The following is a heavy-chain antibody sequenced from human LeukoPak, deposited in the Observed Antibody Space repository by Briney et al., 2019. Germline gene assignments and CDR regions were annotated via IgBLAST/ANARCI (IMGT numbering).Heavy chain of an antibody. J-gene: IGHJ5*02. Sequence: GGSLRLSCAASGFTFSSYAMSWVRQAPGKGLEWVSAISGSGGSTYYADSVKGRFTISRDNSKNTLYLQMNSLRAEDTAVYYCAKYSCSGGICNHPDWFDPWGQGTLVTVSS. CDR3: AKYSCSGGICNHPDWFDP. CDR2: ISGSGGST. CDR1: GFTFSSYA. V-gene: IGHV3-23*01. D-gene: IGHD2-15*01.